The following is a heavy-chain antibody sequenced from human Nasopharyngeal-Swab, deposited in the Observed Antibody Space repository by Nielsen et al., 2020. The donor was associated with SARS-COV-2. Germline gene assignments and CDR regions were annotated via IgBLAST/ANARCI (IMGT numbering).Heavy chain of an antibody. CDR2: INAGNGNT. D-gene: IGHD3-22*01. J-gene: IGHJ5*02. CDR1: GYTFTSYA. V-gene: IGHV1-3*01. CDR3: ARADSSGYYYGDWFDP. Sequence: SVKVSCKASGYTFTSYAMHWVRQAPGQRLEWMGWINAGNGNTKYSQKFQGRVTITRDTSASTAYMELSSLRSEDTAVYYCARADSSGYYYGDWFDPWGQGTLVTVSS.